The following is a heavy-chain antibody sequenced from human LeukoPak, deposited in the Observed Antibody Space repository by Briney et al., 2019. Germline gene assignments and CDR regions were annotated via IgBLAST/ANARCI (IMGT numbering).Heavy chain of an antibody. CDR3: ARDLYSRGLFGELRSYFDY. D-gene: IGHD3-10*01. J-gene: IGHJ4*02. CDR2: IWYDGSKK. Sequence: PGGSLRLSCAASGFSFSSYGMHWVRQAPGKGLEWVAVIWYDGSKKYYADSVKGRFTISRDGANNSLVLQMNNLRVEDAAVYYCARDLYSRGLFGELRSYFDYWGQGTVVTVSS. V-gene: IGHV3-33*01. CDR1: GFSFSSYG.